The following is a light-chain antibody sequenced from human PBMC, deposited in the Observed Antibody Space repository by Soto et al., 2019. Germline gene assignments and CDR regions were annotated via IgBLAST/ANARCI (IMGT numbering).Light chain of an antibody. CDR3: QQYNDWPIT. CDR1: QSVRSN. V-gene: IGKV3-15*01. Sequence: EIVMTQSPATLSVSPGERATLSCRASQSVRSNLAWYQQKPGQPPRLLIYGASTRATGFPARFSGSGSGTEFTLTISSLQSEDFAVYYCQQYNDWPITFGQGTRLEI. CDR2: GAS. J-gene: IGKJ5*01.